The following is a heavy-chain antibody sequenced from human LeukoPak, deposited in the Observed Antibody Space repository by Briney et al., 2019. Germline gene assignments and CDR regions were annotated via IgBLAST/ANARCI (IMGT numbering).Heavy chain of an antibody. J-gene: IGHJ4*02. D-gene: IGHD4-17*01. Sequence: VKVSCKASGYTFTSYYLHWVRQAPGQGLEWMGIINPSGGSTTYRQKFQGRVTMTRDTSTSTVYMELSSLRSEDTAVYYCARDRLTTVTTSTPFDYWGQGTLVTVSS. CDR2: INPSGGST. V-gene: IGHV1-46*01. CDR1: GYTFTSYY. CDR3: ARDRLTTVTTSTPFDY.